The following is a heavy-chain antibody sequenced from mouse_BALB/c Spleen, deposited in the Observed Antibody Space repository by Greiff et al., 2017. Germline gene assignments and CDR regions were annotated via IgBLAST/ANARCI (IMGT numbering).Heavy chain of an antibody. V-gene: IGHV1-14*01. CDR2: INPYNDGT. D-gene: IGHD1-1*01. J-gene: IGHJ4*01. CDR1: GYTFTSYV. Sequence: VQLQHSGPELVKPGASVKMSCKASGYTFTSYVMHWVKQKPGQGLEWIGYINPYNDGTKYNEKFKGKATLTSDKSSSTAYMELSSLTSEDSAVYYCARGYGSSYVAMDYWGQGTSVTVSS. CDR3: ARGYGSSYVAMDY.